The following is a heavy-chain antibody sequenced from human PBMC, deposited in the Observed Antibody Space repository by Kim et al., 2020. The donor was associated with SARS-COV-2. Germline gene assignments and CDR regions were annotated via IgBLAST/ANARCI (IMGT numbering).Heavy chain of an antibody. V-gene: IGHV1-46*01. D-gene: IGHD2-2*01. CDR1: GYTFTSYY. CDR3: ASDEGIVVVPAAMPYSYYYYGMDV. Sequence: ASVKVSCKASGYTFTSYYMHWVRQAPGQGLEWMGIINPSGGSTSYAQKFQGRVTMTRDTSTSTVYMELSSLRSEDTAVYYCASDEGIVVVPAAMPYSYYYYGMDVWGQGTTVTVSS. J-gene: IGHJ6*02. CDR2: INPSGGST.